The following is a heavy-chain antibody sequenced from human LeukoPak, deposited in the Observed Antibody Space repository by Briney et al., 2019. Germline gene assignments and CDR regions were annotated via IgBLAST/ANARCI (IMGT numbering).Heavy chain of an antibody. CDR2: INPNSGGT. J-gene: IGHJ4*02. V-gene: IGHV1-2*02. CDR1: GYTFTGYY. CDR3: ARTCPGLVGATGGCYFDY. Sequence: GASVKVSCKASGYTFTGYYMHWVRQAPGQGLEWMGWINPNSGGTNYAQKFQGRVTMTRDTSISTAYMELSRLRSDDTAVYYCARTCPGLVGATGGCYFDYWGQGTLVTVSS. D-gene: IGHD1-26*01.